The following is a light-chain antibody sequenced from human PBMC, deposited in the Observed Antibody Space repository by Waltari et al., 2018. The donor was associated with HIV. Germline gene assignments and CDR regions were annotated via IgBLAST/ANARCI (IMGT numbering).Light chain of an antibody. V-gene: IGLV2-14*01. J-gene: IGLJ3*02. CDR1: DSDFGFYNF. CDR2: EVD. CDR3: ASYTANHTVM. Sequence: SALTQPASVSGFPGQSITISCTGADSDFGFYNFVSWYQQHPGKVPKVILYEVDRRASGVSDRFSGSKSGNTASLTISGLQTEDEADYYCASYTANHTVMFGGGTKVTVL.